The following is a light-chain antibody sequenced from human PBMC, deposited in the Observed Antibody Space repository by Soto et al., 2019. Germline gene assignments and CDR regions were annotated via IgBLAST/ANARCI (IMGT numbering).Light chain of an antibody. J-gene: IGLJ7*01. CDR1: SSDVGGYNH. Sequence: QSALTQPRSVSESPGQSVTISCTGTSSDVGGYNHVSWYQQHPGKAPKLMISDVSKRPSGVPDRFSGSKSGNTASLTISGLQVEDEADYYCCSFSRSFTDYVFGSGTQLTVL. V-gene: IGLV2-11*01. CDR2: DVS. CDR3: CSFSRSFTDYV.